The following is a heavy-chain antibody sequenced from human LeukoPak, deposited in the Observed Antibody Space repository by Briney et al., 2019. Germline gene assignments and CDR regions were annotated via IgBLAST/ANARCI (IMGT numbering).Heavy chain of an antibody. CDR1: GFTFSDYW. CDR3: VRNLVRGVVYFDS. CDR2: ISYDGGGT. J-gene: IGHJ4*02. V-gene: IGHV3-74*01. Sequence: GGSLRLSCAASGFTFSDYWMHWVRQSPGKGLVWVSRISYDGGGTNYAESVKGRFTISRDNAKNTLYLQMNSLRVEDTAVYYCVRNLVRGVVYFDSWGQGAPVTVSS. D-gene: IGHD3-10*01.